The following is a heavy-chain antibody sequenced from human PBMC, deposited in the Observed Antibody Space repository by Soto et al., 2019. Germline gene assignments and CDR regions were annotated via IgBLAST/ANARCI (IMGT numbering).Heavy chain of an antibody. Sequence: QVRLVQSGAEMKKTGSSVKVSCEASGTTFSNFAIGWVRQAPGQGLEWMGGIILPFGTPNYRQKFQGRVRISADESMTTAYMELRGLRSEDTAVYYCVRGPDYEGYFDYWGQGTLVTVSS. V-gene: IGHV1-69*12. CDR3: VRGPDYEGYFDY. J-gene: IGHJ4*02. CDR2: IILPFGTP. CDR1: GTTFSNFA. D-gene: IGHD3-22*01.